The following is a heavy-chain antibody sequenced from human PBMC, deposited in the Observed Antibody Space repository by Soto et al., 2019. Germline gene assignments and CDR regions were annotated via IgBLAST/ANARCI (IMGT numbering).Heavy chain of an antibody. CDR3: ARSDILGAFDI. J-gene: IGHJ3*02. D-gene: IGHD3-9*01. CDR1: GFSPSTSGVG. Sequence: SCPNLVKPTQTLTLNCPSSGFSPSTSGVGVGWILLPPGKALEWRALIDWDDYKYYSTSLKTRLTLSKDTSKNQVVLTMTNMDPVDTATYYCARSDILGAFDIWGQGTMVTVSS. V-gene: IGHV2-70*01. CDR2: IDWDDYK.